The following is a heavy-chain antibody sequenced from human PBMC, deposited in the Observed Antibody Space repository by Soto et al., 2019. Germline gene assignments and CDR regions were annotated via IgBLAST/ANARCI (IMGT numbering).Heavy chain of an antibody. J-gene: IGHJ3*02. CDR3: ARVYCSGGSCKLGAFDI. D-gene: IGHD2-15*01. CDR2: ISSSSSYT. CDR1: GFTFSDYY. V-gene: IGHV3-11*06. Sequence: QVQLVESGGGLVKPGGSLRLSCAASGFTFSDYYMSWIRQAPGKGLEWVSYISSSSSYTNYADSVKGRFTISRDNAKNSLYRQMNSLRAEDTAVHYCARVYCSGGSCKLGAFDIWGQGTMVTVSS.